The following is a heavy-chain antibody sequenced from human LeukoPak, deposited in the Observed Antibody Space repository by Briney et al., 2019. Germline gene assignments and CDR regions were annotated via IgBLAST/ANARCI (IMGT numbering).Heavy chain of an antibody. CDR1: GFTFSSYL. V-gene: IGHV3-7*01. J-gene: IGHJ4*02. CDR3: ARVRVRGVIGYFDY. CDR2: IKQDGSEK. Sequence: PGGSLRLSCAASGFTFSSYLMSWVRQAPGKGLEGVANIKQDGSEKYYVDSVKGRFTISRDNAKNSLYLQMNSLRAEDTAVYYCARVRVRGVIGYFDYWGQGTLVTVSS. D-gene: IGHD3-10*01.